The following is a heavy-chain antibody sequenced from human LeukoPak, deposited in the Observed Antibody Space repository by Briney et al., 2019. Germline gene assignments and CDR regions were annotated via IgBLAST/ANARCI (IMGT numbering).Heavy chain of an antibody. J-gene: IGHJ4*02. V-gene: IGHV4-39*01. CDR2: IYYSGST. CDR3: ANLILYCSGGSCYSAYFDF. CDR1: GGSISSSSYY. Sequence: SETLSLTCTVSGGSISSSSYYWGWIRQPPGKGLEWIGSIYYSGSTYYNPSLKSLITISVDTSKNQFSLKLSSVTAADTAVYYCANLILYCSGGSCYSAYFDFWGQGTLVTVSS. D-gene: IGHD2-15*01.